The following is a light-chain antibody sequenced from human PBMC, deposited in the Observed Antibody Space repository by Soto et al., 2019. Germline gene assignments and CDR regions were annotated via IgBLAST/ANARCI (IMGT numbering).Light chain of an antibody. CDR3: QHYADSPPVFT. Sequence: DIVLTQSPGTLSLSPGDRATLSCRTSRFVSNYYVAWYQQRPGQAPRLLIYAASSRATDIPDRFRGSGSGTDFTLTISRLEPEDFAVYYCQHYADSPPVFTFGPGTKVEI. CDR2: AAS. V-gene: IGKV3-20*01. CDR1: RFVSNYY. J-gene: IGKJ3*01.